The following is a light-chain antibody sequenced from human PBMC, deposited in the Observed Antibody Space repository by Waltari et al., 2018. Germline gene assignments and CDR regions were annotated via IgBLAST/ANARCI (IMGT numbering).Light chain of an antibody. V-gene: IGLV1-40*01. CDR1: GSNPGAGSA. Sequence: QSVLTQPPPVSGPPGQRVTISCSATGSNPGAGSAVHWDRQRPGKAPTLLIYGVNTRPPGVSDRFSGSQFDTSASLAIAGLQADDEADYYCQSYDTTLSVVFGGGTKLTVL. J-gene: IGLJ2*01. CDR2: GVN. CDR3: QSYDTTLSVV.